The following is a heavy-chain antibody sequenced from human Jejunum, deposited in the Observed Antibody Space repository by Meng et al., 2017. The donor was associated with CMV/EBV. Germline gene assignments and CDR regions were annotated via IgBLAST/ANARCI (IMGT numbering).Heavy chain of an antibody. Sequence: CAASGFSLSIYSMNWVRQAPGKGLEWVAYIGTGSTKYYADSLEGRFTVSRDDAKNSLYLQMNSLRGEDTAVYFCVRDPVLSGLDVWGQGTTVTVSS. J-gene: IGHJ6*02. CDR2: IGTGSTK. CDR3: VRDPVLSGLDV. V-gene: IGHV3-48*04. CDR1: GFSLSIYS.